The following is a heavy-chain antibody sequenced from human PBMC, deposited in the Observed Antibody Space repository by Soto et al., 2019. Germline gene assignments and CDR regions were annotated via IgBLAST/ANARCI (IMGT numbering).Heavy chain of an antibody. CDR1: GYTFTSYD. D-gene: IGHD4-17*01. V-gene: IGHV1-8*01. Sequence: ASVKVSCKASGYTFTSYDINWVRQATGQGLEWMGWMNPNSGNTGYAQKFQGRVTMTRNTSISTAYMELSSLRSEDTAVYYCARGDSTVSGYYYYYYMDVWVKGTTVTVSS. J-gene: IGHJ6*03. CDR3: ARGDSTVSGYYYYYYMDV. CDR2: MNPNSGNT.